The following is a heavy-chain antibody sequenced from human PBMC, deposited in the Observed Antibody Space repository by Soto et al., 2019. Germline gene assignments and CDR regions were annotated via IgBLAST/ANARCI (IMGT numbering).Heavy chain of an antibody. Sequence: PGESLKISCQASGYSFNGFWIGWVRQKPGKGLEWMGIIHPDDSDTKYSPSFQGQVTFSVDKSISTAYLQWSSLKASDTAMYYCATTSGVIAAAGHDAFDIWGQGTMVTVSS. CDR3: ATTSGVIAAAGHDAFDI. J-gene: IGHJ3*02. D-gene: IGHD6-13*01. V-gene: IGHV5-51*01. CDR1: GYSFNGFW. CDR2: IHPDDSDT.